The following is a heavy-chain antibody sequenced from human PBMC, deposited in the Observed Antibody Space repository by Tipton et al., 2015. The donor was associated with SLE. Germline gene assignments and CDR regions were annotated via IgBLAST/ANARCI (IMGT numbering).Heavy chain of an antibody. V-gene: IGHV4-59*01. J-gene: IGHJ4*02. D-gene: IGHD2-2*01. CDR2: IYYSGST. CDR1: GGSISSYY. CDR3: AGGPAAVHFDY. Sequence: TLSLTCTVSGGSISSYYWSWIRQPPGKGLEWIGYIYYSGSTNYNPSLKSRVTISVDTSKNQFSLRLSSVTAADTAVYYCAGGPAAVHFDYWGQGTLVTVSS.